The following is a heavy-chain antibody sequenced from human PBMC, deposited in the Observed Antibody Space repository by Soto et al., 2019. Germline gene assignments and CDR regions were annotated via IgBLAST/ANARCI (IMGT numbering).Heavy chain of an antibody. CDR3: ARQVYGSGSYAYYFDQ. J-gene: IGHJ4*02. D-gene: IGHD3-10*01. V-gene: IGHV4-39*01. CDR1: GGSISSGCYY. Sequence: SETLSLTCTVSGGSISSGCYYWGWVRQPPGKGLEWIGTIYYSGTTYYNPSLKSRLTISVDTSKSQFSLRLTSVTAADTAVYYCARQVYGSGSYAYYFDQWGQGTLVTVSS. CDR2: IYYSGTT.